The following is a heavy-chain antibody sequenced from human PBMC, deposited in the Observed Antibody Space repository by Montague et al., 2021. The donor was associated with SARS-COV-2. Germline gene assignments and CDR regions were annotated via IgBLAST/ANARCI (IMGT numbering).Heavy chain of an antibody. V-gene: IGHV2-70*01. Sequence: PALVKPTQTLTLTCTFSGFSLSTSGMCVSWIRQPPGKALEWLALIDWDDDKYYSTSLKTRLTISKDTSKNQVVLTVTNMDPVDTATYYCARISYDILTGYYYGMDVWGQGTTVTVSS. J-gene: IGHJ6*02. CDR2: IDWDDDK. D-gene: IGHD3-9*01. CDR1: GFSLSTSGMC. CDR3: ARISYDILTGYYYGMDV.